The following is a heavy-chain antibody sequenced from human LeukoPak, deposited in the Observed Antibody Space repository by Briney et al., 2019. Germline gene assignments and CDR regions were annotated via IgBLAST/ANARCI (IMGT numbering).Heavy chain of an antibody. CDR2: ISYDGSNK. CDR1: GFTFSSYG. V-gene: IGHV3-30*18. D-gene: IGHD7-27*01. CDR3: AKGTHWGYYIDY. Sequence: PGGSLRLSCAASGFTFSSYGMHWVRQAPGKGLEWVAVISYDGSNKYYADSVKGRFTISRDNSKNTLYLQMNSLRAEDTAVYYCAKGTHWGYYIDYWGRGTLVTVSS. J-gene: IGHJ4*02.